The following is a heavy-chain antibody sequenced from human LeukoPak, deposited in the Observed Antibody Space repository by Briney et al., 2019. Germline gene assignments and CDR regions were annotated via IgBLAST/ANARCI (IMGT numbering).Heavy chain of an antibody. CDR1: GGSISSYY. V-gene: IGHV4-39*01. CDR2: IYYSGST. D-gene: IGHD6-13*01. J-gene: IGHJ4*02. Sequence: SETLSLTCTVSGGSISSYYWSWIRQPPGKGLEWIGSIYYSGSTYYNPSLKSRVTISVDTSKNQFSLKLSSVTAADTAVYYCASIEVGYSSPHLDYWGQGTLVTVSS. CDR3: ASIEVGYSSPHLDY.